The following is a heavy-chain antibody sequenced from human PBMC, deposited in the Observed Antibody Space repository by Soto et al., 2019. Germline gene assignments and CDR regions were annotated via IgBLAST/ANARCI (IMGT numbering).Heavy chain of an antibody. CDR2: TYYRSKWYN. CDR3: ARAYYDSSGHPSGHFYY. D-gene: IGHD3-22*01. J-gene: IGHJ4*02. CDR1: GDSVSSNSAA. V-gene: IGHV6-1*01. Sequence: SQTLSITCAISGDSVSSNSAAWNWIRQSPSRGLEWLGRTYYRSKWYNDYAVSVKSRITINPDTSKNQFSLQLNSVTPEDTAVYYCARAYYDSSGHPSGHFYYWSQGTQVTVSS.